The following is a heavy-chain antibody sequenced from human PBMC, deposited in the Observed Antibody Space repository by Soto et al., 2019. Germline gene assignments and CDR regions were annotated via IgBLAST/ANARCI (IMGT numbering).Heavy chain of an antibody. D-gene: IGHD6-6*01. CDR2: IYYSGST. J-gene: IGHJ4*02. CDR1: GGSISSSSYY. Sequence: SETLSLTCTVSGGSISSSSYYWGWIRQPPGKGLEWIGSIYYSGSTYYNPSLKSRVTISVDTSKNQFSLKLSSVTAADTAVYYCATIAAKDADYWGQGTLVTVSS. V-gene: IGHV4-39*01. CDR3: ATIAAKDADY.